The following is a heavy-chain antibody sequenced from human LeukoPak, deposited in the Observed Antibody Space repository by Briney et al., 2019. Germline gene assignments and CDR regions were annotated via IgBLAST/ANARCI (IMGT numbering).Heavy chain of an antibody. V-gene: IGHV4-61*01. D-gene: IGHD3-10*01. CDR2: IYYSGST. Sequence: PSETLSLTCTVSGGSVSSGSYYWRWIRQPPGKGLEWIGYIYYSGSTNYNPSLKSRVTTSVDTSKNQFSLKLSSVTAADTAVYYCARVSYYGSGSYFLDYWGQGTLVTVSS. CDR3: ARVSYYGSGSYFLDY. CDR1: GGSVSSGSYY. J-gene: IGHJ4*02.